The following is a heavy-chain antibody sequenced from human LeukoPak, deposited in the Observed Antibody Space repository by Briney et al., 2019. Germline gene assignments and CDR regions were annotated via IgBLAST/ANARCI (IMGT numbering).Heavy chain of an antibody. CDR3: ARDGGHAFDV. V-gene: IGHV4-59*13. CDR2: IFHTGSS. CDR1: GGSLSRDY. Sequence: SETLSLTCTVSGGSLSRDYWRWIRQPPGKGLEWIGYIFHTGSSNYNASLRSRATISVDTSKTLFSLRLTAVTAADTAVYYCARDGGHAFDVWGQGTMVTVSS. J-gene: IGHJ3*01. D-gene: IGHD2-15*01.